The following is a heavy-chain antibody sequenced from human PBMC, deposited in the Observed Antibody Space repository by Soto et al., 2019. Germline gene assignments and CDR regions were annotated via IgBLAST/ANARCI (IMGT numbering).Heavy chain of an antibody. D-gene: IGHD2-2*01. J-gene: IGHJ5*02. CDR2: ISYDGSNK. CDR3: AREGIVLVPAAPMTNWFDP. V-gene: IGHV3-30-3*01. CDR1: GFTFSSYA. Sequence: QVQLVESGGGVVQPGRSLRLSCAASGFTFSSYAMHWVRQAPGKGLEWVAVISYDGSNKYYADSVKGRFTISRDNSKNTLYLQMNSLRAEDTAVYYCAREGIVLVPAAPMTNWFDPWGQGTLVTVSS.